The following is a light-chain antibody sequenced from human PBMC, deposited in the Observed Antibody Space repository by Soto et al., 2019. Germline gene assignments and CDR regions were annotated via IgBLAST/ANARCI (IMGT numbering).Light chain of an antibody. CDR3: QQYNNWPFT. CDR1: QSISSN. Sequence: EIVMTQSPATLSVSPGERATLSCRASQSISSNLAWYQQKPGQAPRLLIYGASTRATGIPATLSGSGSGTEFTLTISSLQSEDFAVYYCQQYNNWPFTFGPGTKVDIK. J-gene: IGKJ3*01. CDR2: GAS. V-gene: IGKV3-15*01.